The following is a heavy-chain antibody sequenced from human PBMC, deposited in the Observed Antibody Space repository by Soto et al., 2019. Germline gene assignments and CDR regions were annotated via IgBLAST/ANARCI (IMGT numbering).Heavy chain of an antibody. CDR1: GYTFTSSG. CDR2: ISAYNGNT. CDR3: ARDVGPIYKAAACA. Sequence: GASVKASCKASGYTFTSSGISWVRQAPGQGLEWMGWISAYNGNTNYAQKLQGRVTMTTDTPTSTAYMELRSLRSDDTAVYYCARDVGPIYKAAACAWGQGTLVTVSS. V-gene: IGHV1-18*01. J-gene: IGHJ4*02. D-gene: IGHD6-13*01.